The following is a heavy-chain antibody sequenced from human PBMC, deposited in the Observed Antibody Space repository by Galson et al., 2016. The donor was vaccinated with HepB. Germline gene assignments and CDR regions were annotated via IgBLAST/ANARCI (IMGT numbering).Heavy chain of an antibody. CDR3: ARAVMLGRGMDV. V-gene: IGHV6-1*01. CDR1: GDSVYNNGAA. D-gene: IGHD3-10*01. Sequence: CAISGDSVYNNGAAWVWLRQSPSRGLGWLGRTFYRSTWENHYAGSVKNRITISPDTSSNQFSLHLNSVTPEDTAVYYCARAVMLGRGMDVWGQGTTVTVSS. J-gene: IGHJ6*02. CDR2: TFYRSTWEN.